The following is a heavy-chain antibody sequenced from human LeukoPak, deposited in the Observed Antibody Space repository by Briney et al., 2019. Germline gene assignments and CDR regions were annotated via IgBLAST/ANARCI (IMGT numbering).Heavy chain of an antibody. CDR2: INPSGGST. CDR1: GYTFTSYY. CDR3: AREEVPAAMVYYYGMDV. D-gene: IGHD2-2*01. V-gene: IGHV1-46*01. Sequence: GASVKVSCKASGYTFTSYYMHWVRQAPGQGLERMGIINPSGGSTSYAQKFQGRVTMTRDTSTSTVYMELSSLRSEDTAVYYCAREEVPAAMVYYYGMDVWGQGTTVTVSS. J-gene: IGHJ6*02.